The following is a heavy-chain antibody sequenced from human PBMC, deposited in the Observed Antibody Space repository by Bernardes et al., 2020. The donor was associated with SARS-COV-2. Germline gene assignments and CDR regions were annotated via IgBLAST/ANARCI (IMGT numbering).Heavy chain of an antibody. J-gene: IGHJ2*01. CDR3: ARSNFSYDGGSIFYYFDL. V-gene: IGHV3-72*01. Sequence: GGSLRLSCVASGFTFSDHYMDWVRQAPGKGLEWVGRLRSKANGHTTEYAASVKGRFSISGDGPKSSIFLQMNSLQTEDTAVYYCARSNFSYDGGSIFYYFDLWGRGTLVTVSS. D-gene: IGHD2-15*01. CDR1: GFTFSDHY. CDR2: LRSKANGHTT.